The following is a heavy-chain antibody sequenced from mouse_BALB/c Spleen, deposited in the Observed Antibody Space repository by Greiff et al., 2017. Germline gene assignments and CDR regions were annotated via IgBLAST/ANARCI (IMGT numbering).Heavy chain of an antibody. Sequence: EVQLVESGPGLVKPSQSLSLTCTVTGYSITSDYAWNWIRQFPGNKLEWMGYISYSGSTSYNPSLKSRISITRDTSKNQFFLQLNSVTTEDTATYYCARLGGYDGYAMDYWGQGTSVTVSS. CDR3: ARLGGYDGYAMDY. D-gene: IGHD2-2*01. CDR2: ISYSGST. V-gene: IGHV3-2*02. J-gene: IGHJ4*01. CDR1: GYSITSDYA.